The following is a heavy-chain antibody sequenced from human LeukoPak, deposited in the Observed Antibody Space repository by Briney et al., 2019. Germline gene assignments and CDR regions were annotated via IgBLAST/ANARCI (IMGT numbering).Heavy chain of an antibody. J-gene: IGHJ4*02. CDR2: IYYSGST. CDR1: GGSISSYY. V-gene: IGHV4-59*01. D-gene: IGHD3-10*01. CDR3: ARDYGEVTFDY. Sequence: PSETLSLTCTVSGGSISSYYWSWIRQPPGKGLEWIGYIYYSGSTNYNPSLTSRGTISVDTSKNQFSLKLSSVTAADTAVYYCARDYGEVTFDYWGQGTLVTVSS.